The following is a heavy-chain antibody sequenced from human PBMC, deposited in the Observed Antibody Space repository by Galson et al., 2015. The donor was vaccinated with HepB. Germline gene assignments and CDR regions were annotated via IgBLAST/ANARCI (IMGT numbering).Heavy chain of an antibody. J-gene: IGHJ4*02. D-gene: IGHD2-15*01. CDR1: GGSFGDYY. CDR2: INHAGTT. CDR3: ARSFCSGGSCYSHFDY. Sequence: LSLTCAVYGGSFGDYYWTWIRQPPGMGPEWIGEINHAGTTNYNPSLKTRVTISVDTSKTQFSLKLTSVTAADTAVYYCARSFCSGGSCYSHFDYWGRGTLVTVSS. V-gene: IGHV4-34*01.